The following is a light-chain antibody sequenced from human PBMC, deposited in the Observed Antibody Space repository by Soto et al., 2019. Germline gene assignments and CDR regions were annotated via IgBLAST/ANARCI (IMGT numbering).Light chain of an antibody. J-gene: IGLJ2*01. Sequence: QSVLTQPPSVSGAPGQRVTISCTGSSSNIGAGYDVHWYQHLPGAAPKLLIFGNSNRPEGVTDRFSGSTSGTSASLAITGVQAEDEADYYGQSYDTSLNAVLFGGGTKLTV. CDR3: QSYDTSLNAVL. CDR2: GNS. CDR1: SSNIGAGYD. V-gene: IGLV1-40*01.